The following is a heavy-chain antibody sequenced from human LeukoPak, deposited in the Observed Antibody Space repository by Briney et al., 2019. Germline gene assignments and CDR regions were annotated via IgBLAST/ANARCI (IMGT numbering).Heavy chain of an antibody. V-gene: IGHV4-59*01. CDR2: ISYSGST. CDR1: GGSISSYY. CDR3: ARASGLLRFLEWLPAYFDY. D-gene: IGHD3-3*01. J-gene: IGHJ4*02. Sequence: TETLSLTCTVSGGSISSYYWSWIRQPPGKGLEWIGYISYSGSTNYNPSPKSRVTISVDTSKKQFSLKLSSVTAADTAVYYCARASGLLRFLEWLPAYFDYWGQGTLVTVSS.